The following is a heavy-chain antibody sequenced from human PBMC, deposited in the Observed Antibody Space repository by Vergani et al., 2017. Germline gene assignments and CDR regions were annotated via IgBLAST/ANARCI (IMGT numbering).Heavy chain of an antibody. CDR3: ARGVSRAAVAGTGWFDP. V-gene: IGHV1-69*01. CDR2: IIPIFGTA. CDR1: GGTFSSYA. D-gene: IGHD6-19*01. J-gene: IGHJ5*02. Sequence: QVQQVQSGAEVKKPGSSVKVSCKASGGTFSSYAISWVRQAPGQGLEWMGGIIPIFGTANYAQKFQGRVTITADESTSTAYMELSSLRSEDTAVYYCARGVSRAAVAGTGWFDPWGQGTLVTVSS.